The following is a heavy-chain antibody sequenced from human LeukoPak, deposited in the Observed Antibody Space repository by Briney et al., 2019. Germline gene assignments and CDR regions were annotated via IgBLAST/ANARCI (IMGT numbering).Heavy chain of an antibody. V-gene: IGHV3-23*01. CDR3: AKSAQKDTMFDY. D-gene: IGHD5-24*01. CDR2: ISGSADST. J-gene: IGHJ4*02. Sequence: QTGGSLRLSCAASGFTFSSYSMNWVRQAPGKGLEWVSAISGSADSTYSADSVKGRFTISRDNSKNTLYLQMNSLRAEDTAVYYCAKSAQKDTMFDYWGQGTLVTVSS. CDR1: GFTFSSYS.